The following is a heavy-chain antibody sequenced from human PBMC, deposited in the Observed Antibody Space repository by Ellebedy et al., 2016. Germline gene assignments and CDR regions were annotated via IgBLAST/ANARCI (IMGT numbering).Heavy chain of an antibody. CDR3: ARGLSYEGSHF. Sequence: ASVKVSCKTSGYPFITSDLNWVRRAAGQGLEWMGWMSPNSGTTDYAQKFQGRVIMTSDTSISTAFLELSSLRVDDTAVYYCARGLSYEGSHFWGQGTLVTVSS. CDR1: GYPFITSD. CDR2: MSPNSGTT. D-gene: IGHD2-15*01. V-gene: IGHV1-8*02. J-gene: IGHJ4*02.